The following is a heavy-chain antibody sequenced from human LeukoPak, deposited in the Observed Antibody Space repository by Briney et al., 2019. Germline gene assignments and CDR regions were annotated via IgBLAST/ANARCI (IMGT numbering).Heavy chain of an antibody. V-gene: IGHV1-69*13. J-gene: IGHJ5*02. Sequence: SVKVSCKASGYTFSGYYMHWVRQAPGQGLEWMGGIIPIFGTANYAQKFQGRVTITADESTSTAYMELSSLRSEDTAVYYCARVITGWFDPWGQGTLVTVSS. CDR1: GYTFSGYY. CDR3: ARVITGWFDP. D-gene: IGHD1-14*01. CDR2: IIPIFGTA.